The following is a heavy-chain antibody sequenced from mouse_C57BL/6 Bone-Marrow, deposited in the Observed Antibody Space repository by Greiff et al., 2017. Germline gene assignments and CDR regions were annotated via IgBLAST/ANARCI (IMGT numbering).Heavy chain of an antibody. J-gene: IGHJ1*03. Sequence: VQLQQSGAELARPGASVKLSCKASGYTFTSYGISWVKQRTGQGLEWIGEIYPRSGNTYYNEKFKGKATLTADKSSSTAYMELRSLTSEDSAVYFCARVNGSYWYFDVWGTGTTVTVSS. CDR3: ARVNGSYWYFDV. CDR2: IYPRSGNT. D-gene: IGHD1-1*01. CDR1: GYTFTSYG. V-gene: IGHV1-81*01.